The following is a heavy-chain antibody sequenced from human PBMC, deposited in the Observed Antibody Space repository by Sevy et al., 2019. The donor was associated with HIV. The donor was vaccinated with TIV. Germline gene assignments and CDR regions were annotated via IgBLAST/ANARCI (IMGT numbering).Heavy chain of an antibody. CDR1: GGSVSSGSYY. CDR3: ARGTTVRFLNWFDP. V-gene: IGHV4-61*01. J-gene: IGHJ5*02. D-gene: IGHD3-3*01. Sequence: SETLSLTCTVSGGSVSSGSYYWSWIRQPAGKRLEWIGYIYYSGSTNYNPSLKSRVTISVDTSKNQFSLKLSSVTAADTAVYYCARGTTVRFLNWFDPWGQGTLVTVSS. CDR2: IYYSGST.